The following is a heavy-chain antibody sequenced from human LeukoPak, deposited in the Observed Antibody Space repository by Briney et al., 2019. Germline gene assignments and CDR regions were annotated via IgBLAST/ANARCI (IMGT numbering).Heavy chain of an antibody. CDR2: MNPNSGNT. J-gene: IGHJ6*02. CDR3: ARGNGYYDFWSGYYIYYYYYGMDV. V-gene: IGHV1-8*01. Sequence: GVSVKVSCKASGYTFTSYDINWVRQATGQGLEWMGWMNPNSGNTGYAQKFQGRVTMTRNTSISTAYMELSSLRSEDTAVYYCARGNGYYDFWSGYYIYYYYYGMDVWGQGTTVTVSS. D-gene: IGHD3-3*01. CDR1: GYTFTSYD.